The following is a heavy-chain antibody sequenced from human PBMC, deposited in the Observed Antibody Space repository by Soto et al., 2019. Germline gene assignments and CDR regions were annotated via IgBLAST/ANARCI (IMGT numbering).Heavy chain of an antibody. J-gene: IGHJ6*04. V-gene: IGHV3-23*01. CDR1: GFTFSTLA. D-gene: IGHD3-10*01. Sequence: VGYLRDSCAASGFTFSTLAMGWVRQAPGKGLEWVSVMSYSGDLRYYADSVKGRFTISRDNSKNTLYLQMDSLRADDTAVYYCEKLGQARSGVYYNCYGMDCWGKGTKGTVSS. CDR2: MSYSGDLR. CDR3: EKLGQARSGVYYNCYGMDC.